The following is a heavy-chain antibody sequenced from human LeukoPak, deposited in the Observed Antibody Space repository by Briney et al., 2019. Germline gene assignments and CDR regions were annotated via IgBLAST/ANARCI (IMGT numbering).Heavy chain of an antibody. J-gene: IGHJ6*03. CDR2: IRSDGSNK. V-gene: IGHV3-30*02. Sequence: GGSLRLSCAASGFTFSTYGMHWVRQAPGKGLEWVAFIRSDGSNKYYADSVKGRFTISRDNAKNSLYLQMNSLRDDDTAVYYCARDPYSGNLGPTYYYYMDVWGKGTTVTVSS. CDR3: ARDPYSGNLGPTYYYYMDV. D-gene: IGHD1-26*01. CDR1: GFTFSTYG.